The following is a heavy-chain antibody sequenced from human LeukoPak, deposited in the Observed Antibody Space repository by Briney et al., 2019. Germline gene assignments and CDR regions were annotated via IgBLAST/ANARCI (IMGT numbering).Heavy chain of an antibody. Sequence: GGSLRLSCTASGFTFGDYAMSWFRQAPGKGLEWVGFIRSKAYGGTTEYAASVKGRFTISRDDSKSIAYLQMNSLKTEDTAVYYCSVYDILTGYSDWGQGTLVTVSS. CDR3: SVYDILTGYSD. D-gene: IGHD3-9*01. J-gene: IGHJ4*02. CDR2: IRSKAYGGTT. V-gene: IGHV3-49*03. CDR1: GFTFGDYA.